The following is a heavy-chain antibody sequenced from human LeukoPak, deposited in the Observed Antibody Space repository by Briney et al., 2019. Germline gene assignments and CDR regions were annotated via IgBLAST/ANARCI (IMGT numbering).Heavy chain of an antibody. V-gene: IGHV1-2*02. Sequence: ASVKVSCKASGYTFTGYYMHWVRQAPGQGLEWMGWINPNRGGTNYAQKFQGRVTMTRDTSISTAYMELSRLRSDDTAVYYCARARVRIVVVPALDPWGQGTLVTVSS. D-gene: IGHD2-2*01. CDR3: ARARVRIVVVPALDP. CDR1: GYTFTGYY. J-gene: IGHJ5*02. CDR2: INPNRGGT.